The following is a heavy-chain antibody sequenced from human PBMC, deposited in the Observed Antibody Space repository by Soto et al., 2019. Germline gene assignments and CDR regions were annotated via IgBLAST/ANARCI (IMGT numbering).Heavy chain of an antibody. D-gene: IGHD3-10*01. CDR1: GGSISSGGYY. Sequence: SETLSLTCTVSGGSISSGGYYWSWIRQHPGKGLEWIGYIYYSGSTYFNPSLKSRVTISVDTSKNQFSLKLSSVTAADTAVYYCSITMVRGKDVFDYWGQGTLVTVSS. CDR3: SITMVRGKDVFDY. J-gene: IGHJ4*02. V-gene: IGHV4-31*09. CDR2: IYYSGST.